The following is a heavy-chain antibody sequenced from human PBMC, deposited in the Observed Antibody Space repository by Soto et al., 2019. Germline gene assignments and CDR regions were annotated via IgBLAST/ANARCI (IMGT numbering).Heavy chain of an antibody. CDR1: GYTFTGYY. V-gene: IGHV1-2*02. J-gene: IGHJ5*02. D-gene: IGHD6-13*01. CDR3: ARLGGSSSWYDLLDWFDP. Sequence: ASVKVSCKASGYTFTGYYMHWVRQAPGQGLEWMGWINPNSGGTNYAQKFQGRVTMTRDTSISTAYMELSRLRSDDTAVYYCARLGGSSSWYDLLDWFDPWGQGTLVTVSS. CDR2: INPNSGGT.